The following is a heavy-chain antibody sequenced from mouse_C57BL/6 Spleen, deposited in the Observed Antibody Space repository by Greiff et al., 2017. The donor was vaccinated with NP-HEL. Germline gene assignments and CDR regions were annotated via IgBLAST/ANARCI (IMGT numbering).Heavy chain of an antibody. D-gene: IGHD1-1*01. J-gene: IGHJ4*01. CDR3: ARATLDYYAMED. V-gene: IGHV1-82*01. CDR2: IYPGDGDT. Sequence: VKLQESGPELVKPGASVKISCKASGYAFSSSWMNWVKQRPGTGLEWIGRIYPGDGDTNYNGKFKGKATMTADKSSSTAYMQLSSLTSADSAVYFCARATLDYYAMEDWGQGTSVTVSS. CDR1: GYAFSSSW.